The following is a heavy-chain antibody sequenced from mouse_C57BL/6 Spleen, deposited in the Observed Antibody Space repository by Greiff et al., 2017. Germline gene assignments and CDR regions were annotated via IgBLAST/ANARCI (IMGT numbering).Heavy chain of an antibody. V-gene: IGHV5-17*01. CDR1: GFTFSDYG. J-gene: IGHJ4*01. CDR2: ISSGSSTI. Sequence: EVMLVESGGGLVKPGGSLKLSCAASGFTFSDYGMHWVRQAPEKGLEWVAYISSGSSTIYYADTVKGRFTISRDNAKNTLFLQMTSLRSEDTAMYYCARRAQAFYAMDYWGQGTSVTVSS. CDR3: ARRAQAFYAMDY. D-gene: IGHD3-2*02.